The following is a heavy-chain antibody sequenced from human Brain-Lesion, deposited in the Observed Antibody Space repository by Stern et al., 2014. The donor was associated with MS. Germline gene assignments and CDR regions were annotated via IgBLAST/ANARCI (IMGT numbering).Heavy chain of an antibody. CDR1: GGSISSGSYY. D-gene: IGHD5-18*01. CDR2: IYASGST. CDR3: VRETGGYTYGDTDFFDF. J-gene: IGHJ4*02. Sequence: VQLVESGPGLVKPSQTLSLTCSVSGGSISSGSYYWNWIRQPAGKGLEWIGRIYASGSTNYSPSLKSRVFISGDTSTNQFSLKLGSVTAADAAMYYCVRETGGYTYGDTDFFDFWGQGTLVTVSS. V-gene: IGHV4-61*02.